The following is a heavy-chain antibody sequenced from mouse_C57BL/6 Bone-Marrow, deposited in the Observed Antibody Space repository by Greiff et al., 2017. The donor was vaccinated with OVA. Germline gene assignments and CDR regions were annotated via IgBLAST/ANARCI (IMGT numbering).Heavy chain of an antibody. Sequence: QVQLQQPGAELVKPGASVKMSCKASGYTFTSYWITWVKQRPGQGLEWIGDIYPGSGSTNYNEKFKSKATLTVDTSSRTAYMQLSSLTSEDSAVYDWGSLNRAGFQWYFDVWGTGTTVTVSS. CDR3: GSLNRAGFQWYFDV. V-gene: IGHV1-55*01. CDR1: GYTFTSYW. J-gene: IGHJ1*03. CDR2: IYPGSGST. D-gene: IGHD3-3*01.